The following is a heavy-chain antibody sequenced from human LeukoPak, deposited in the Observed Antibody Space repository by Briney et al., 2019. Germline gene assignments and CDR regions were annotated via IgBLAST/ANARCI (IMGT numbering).Heavy chain of an antibody. CDR1: GYTFTSYD. J-gene: IGHJ6*02. CDR3: ARREVVTAINYYYGMDV. V-gene: IGHV1-8*01. Sequence: ASVKVSCKASGYTFTSYDINWVRQATGQGLEWMGWMNPNSGNTGYAQKFQGRVTMTRNTSISTAYMELSSLRSEDTAVYYCARREVVTAINYYYGMDVWGQGTTVTVSS. CDR2: MNPNSGNT. D-gene: IGHD2-21*02.